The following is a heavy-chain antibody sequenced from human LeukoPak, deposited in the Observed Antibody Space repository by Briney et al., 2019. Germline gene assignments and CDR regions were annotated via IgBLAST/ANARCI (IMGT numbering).Heavy chain of an antibody. V-gene: IGHV1-18*01. CDR3: AKQAWGYTYGPTDAFDI. J-gene: IGHJ3*02. CDR1: GYTFTSYA. Sequence: ASVKVSCKASGYTFTSYAMNWVRQAPGQGLEWMGWISTYNSNTNYAQKLQGRVTMTTDTSTSTVYMELRSLRSDDTAVYYCAKQAWGYTYGPTDAFDIWGQGTMVTVSS. CDR2: ISTYNSNT. D-gene: IGHD5-18*01.